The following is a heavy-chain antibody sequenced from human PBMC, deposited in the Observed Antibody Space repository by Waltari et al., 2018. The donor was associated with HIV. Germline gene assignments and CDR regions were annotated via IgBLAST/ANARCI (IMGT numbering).Heavy chain of an antibody. J-gene: IGHJ6*02. Sequence: QVQLVQSGAEVKKPGPSRKAPCQASGGTISTYGINWPRQAPGQGPEWMGRIIPMANIRNYAQKFQDRVTITADESTDTAYMELRSLRPDDTSVYYCARVLGTVDVWGQGTTVTVSS. CDR2: IIPMANIR. D-gene: IGHD3-16*01. CDR3: ARVLGTVDV. V-gene: IGHV1-69*04. CDR1: GGTISTYG.